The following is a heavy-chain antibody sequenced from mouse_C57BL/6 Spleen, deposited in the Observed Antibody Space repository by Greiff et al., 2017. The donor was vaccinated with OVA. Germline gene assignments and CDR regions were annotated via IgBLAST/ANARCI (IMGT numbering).Heavy chain of an antibody. CDR2: INPYNGGT. CDR3: ARDYYGNYDAMDY. D-gene: IGHD2-1*01. J-gene: IGHJ4*01. CDR1: GYTFTDYY. V-gene: IGHV1-19*01. Sequence: VQLKQSGPVLVKPGASVKMSCKASGYTFTDYYMNWVKQSHGKSLEWIGVINPYNGGTSYNQKFKGKATLTVDKSSSTAYMELNSLTSEDSAVYYCARDYYGNYDAMDYWGQGTSVTVSS.